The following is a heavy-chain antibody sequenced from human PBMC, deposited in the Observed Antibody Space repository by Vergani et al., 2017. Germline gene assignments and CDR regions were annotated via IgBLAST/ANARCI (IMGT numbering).Heavy chain of an antibody. D-gene: IGHD3-10*01. J-gene: IGHJ4*02. V-gene: IGHV4-4*02. CDR3: ARGGRGYYGSGSYGGFDY. CDR2: IYHSGST. CDR1: GGSISSSNW. Sequence: QVQLQESGPGLVKPSGTLSLTCAVSGGSISSSNWWSWVRQPPGKGLEWIGEIYHSGSTNYNPSLKSRVTISVDTSKNQFSLKLSSVTAADTAVYYCARGGRGYYGSGSYGGFDYWGQGTLVTVSS.